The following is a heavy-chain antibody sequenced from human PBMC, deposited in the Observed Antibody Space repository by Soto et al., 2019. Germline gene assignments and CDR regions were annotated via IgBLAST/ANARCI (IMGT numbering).Heavy chain of an antibody. CDR1: GGSISSYY. J-gene: IGHJ4*02. D-gene: IGHD2-21*01. Sequence: QVQLHESGPGLVKPSETMSLTCTVSGGSISSYYWGWMRQPPGKGLEWIGDIYYTGTTNYHPSRKSRVTIAITSQNRFFLNLSSVTAADTAVYYCAKSLCDGGGGLSADWGRGTLVTVSP. V-gene: IGHV4-59*01. CDR3: AKSLCDGGGGLSAD. CDR2: IYYTGTT.